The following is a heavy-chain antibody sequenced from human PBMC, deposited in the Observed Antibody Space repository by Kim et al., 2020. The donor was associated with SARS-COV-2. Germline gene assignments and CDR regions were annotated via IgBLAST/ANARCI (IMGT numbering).Heavy chain of an antibody. J-gene: IGHJ6*02. CDR3: ASCQQLVQDDYYGMDV. D-gene: IGHD6-13*01. CDR1: GFTFSSYS. Sequence: GGSLRLSCAASGFTFSSYSMNWVRQAPGKGLEWVSSISSSSSYIYYADSVKGRFTISRDNAKNSLYLQMNSLRAEDTAVYYCASCQQLVQDDYYGMDVWGQGTTVTVSS. V-gene: IGHV3-21*01. CDR2: ISSSSSYI.